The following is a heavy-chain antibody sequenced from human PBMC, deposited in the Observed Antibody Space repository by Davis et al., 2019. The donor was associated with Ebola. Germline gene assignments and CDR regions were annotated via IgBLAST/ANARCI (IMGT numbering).Heavy chain of an antibody. CDR1: GYTFSNYG. V-gene: IGHV1-18*01. Sequence: AASVKVSCKASGYTFSNYGINWVRRAPGRGLEWMGWISGYNRNTNHAQNFQGRVTLTTDTSTNTASMELKFLRSDDTAVYYCARGGLLFWLDLWGQGTVVSVSS. CDR3: ARGGLLFWLDL. CDR2: ISGYNRNT. J-gene: IGHJ5*02. D-gene: IGHD2-15*01.